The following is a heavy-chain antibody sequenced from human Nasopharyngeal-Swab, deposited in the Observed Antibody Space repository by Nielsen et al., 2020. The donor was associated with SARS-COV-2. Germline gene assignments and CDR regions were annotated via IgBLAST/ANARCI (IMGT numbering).Heavy chain of an antibody. V-gene: IGHV1-69*13. Sequence: SVKVSCKASGGTFSSYAISWVRQAPGQGLEWMGGINPIFGTANYAQKFQGRVTITADESTSTAYMELSSLRSEDTAVYYCARDRYCSSTSCYARFGEPLPYYYYYYGMDVWGQGATVTVSS. CDR1: GGTFSSYA. J-gene: IGHJ6*02. CDR3: ARDRYCSSTSCYARFGEPLPYYYYYYGMDV. CDR2: INPIFGTA. D-gene: IGHD2-2*01.